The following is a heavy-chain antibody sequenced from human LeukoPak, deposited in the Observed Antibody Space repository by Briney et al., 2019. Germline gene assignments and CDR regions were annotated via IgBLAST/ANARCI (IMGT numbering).Heavy chain of an antibody. J-gene: IGHJ4*02. CDR3: ARRSRTIRPGIAVAGSDY. CDR2: INHSGST. V-gene: IGHV4-34*01. CDR1: GGSFSGYY. Sequence: SETLSLTCAVYGGSFSGYYWSWIRQPPGKGLEWIGEINHSGSTNYNPSLKSRVTISVDTSKNQFPLKLSSVTAADTAVYYCARRSRTIRPGIAVAGSDYWGQGTLVTVSS. D-gene: IGHD6-19*01.